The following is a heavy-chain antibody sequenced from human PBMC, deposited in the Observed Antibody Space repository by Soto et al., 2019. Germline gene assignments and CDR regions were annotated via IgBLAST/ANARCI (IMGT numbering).Heavy chain of an antibody. CDR2: MNPNSGNT. V-gene: IGHV1-8*01. Sequence: QVQLVQSGAEVKKPGASVKVSCKASGYTFTSYDINWVRQATGQGLESMGWMNPNSGNTGYAQKFQGRVTMTRNTRISTAYMELSSLSSEATAVDYCARHAVAVGEDYWGQGTLVTVSS. CDR1: GYTFTSYD. J-gene: IGHJ4*02. D-gene: IGHD2-15*01. CDR3: ARHAVAVGEDY.